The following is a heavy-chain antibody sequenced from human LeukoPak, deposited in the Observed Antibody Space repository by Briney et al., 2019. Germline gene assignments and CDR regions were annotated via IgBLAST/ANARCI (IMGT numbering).Heavy chain of an antibody. J-gene: IGHJ4*02. V-gene: IGHV3-7*01. Sequence: GGSLRLSCAASGFTFSSYSMNWVRQAPGKGLEWVANIKQDGSEKYYVDSVMGRFTISRDNAKNSLYLQMNSLRAEDTAVYYCARMSSSSWYVCDYWGQGTLVTVSS. CDR1: GFTFSSYS. CDR3: ARMSSSSWYVCDY. CDR2: IKQDGSEK. D-gene: IGHD6-13*01.